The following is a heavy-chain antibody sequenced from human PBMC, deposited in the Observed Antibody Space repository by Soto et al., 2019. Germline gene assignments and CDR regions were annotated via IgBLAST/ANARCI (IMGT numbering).Heavy chain of an antibody. CDR1: VFTFTYYY. CDR2: INPNTGGT. D-gene: IGHD1-26*01. V-gene: IGHV1-2*04. Sequence: GXSVKVSCKASVFTFTYYYVHWVRLAPGQGPEWMGWINPNTGGTNYAQKFQGWVTLTSDTSISTAYMELSSMTSDDTAVYYCARGYSRNWFDHWGQGSLVTVSS. J-gene: IGHJ5*02. CDR3: ARGYSRNWFDH.